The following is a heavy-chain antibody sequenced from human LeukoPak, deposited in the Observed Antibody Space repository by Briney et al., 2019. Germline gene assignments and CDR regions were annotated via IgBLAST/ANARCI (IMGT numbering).Heavy chain of an antibody. V-gene: IGHV1-2*02. CDR1: GYNFIGNY. J-gene: IGHJ4*02. CDR2: INPNTGGT. CDR3: ARSPD. Sequence: SVRVSCKASGYNFIGNYMHWVRQARGQGLEWMGWINPNTGGTNYPQKFQGRVTMTRDTSISTAYMELSSLRSDDTAVYYCARSPDWGQGTLVTVSS.